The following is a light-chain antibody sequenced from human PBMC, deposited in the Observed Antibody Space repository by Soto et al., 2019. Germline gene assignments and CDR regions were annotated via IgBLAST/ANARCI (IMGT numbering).Light chain of an antibody. J-gene: IGKJ2*01. CDR1: QSISSW. CDR2: DAS. V-gene: IGKV1-5*01. Sequence: DIPMTQSPSTLSASVGDRVTITCRASQSISSWLAWYQQKPGKAPKLLIYDASSLESGVPSRFSGSGSGTGFTLTISSLQPDDFATYYCQQYNSYMYTFGQGTKLEIK. CDR3: QQYNSYMYT.